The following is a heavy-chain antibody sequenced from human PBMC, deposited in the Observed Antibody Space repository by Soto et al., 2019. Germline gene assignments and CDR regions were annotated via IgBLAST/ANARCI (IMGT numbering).Heavy chain of an antibody. V-gene: IGHV3-15*07. Sequence: PGGSLRLSCAASGFTFSNAWMNWVRQAPGKGLEWVGRIKSKTDGGTTDYAAPVKGRVTMTEDTSTDTAYMELSSLRSEDTAVYYCATLVTTPPGIFDYWGQGTLVTVSS. CDR1: GFTFSNAW. D-gene: IGHD4-17*01. J-gene: IGHJ4*02. CDR3: ATLVTTPPGIFDY. CDR2: IKSKTDGGTT.